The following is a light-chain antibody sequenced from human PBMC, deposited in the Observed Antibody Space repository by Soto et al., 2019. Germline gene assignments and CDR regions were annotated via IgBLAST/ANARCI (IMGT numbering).Light chain of an antibody. CDR2: GAT. J-gene: IGKJ5*01. Sequence: IVLPQSPATLSVSAGERATLSCRASQSVSILLAWYQQKPGQAPRLLIHGATTRATGIPGRFSGSGSGTDFTLTISSLEPEDFEVYYCQQRSNWPHTFGQGTRLEIK. CDR3: QQRSNWPHT. CDR1: QSVSIL. V-gene: IGKV3-11*01.